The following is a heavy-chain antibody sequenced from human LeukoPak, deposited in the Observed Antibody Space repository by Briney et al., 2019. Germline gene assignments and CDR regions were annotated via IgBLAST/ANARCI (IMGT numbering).Heavy chain of an antibody. J-gene: IGHJ4*02. D-gene: IGHD2-21*02. CDR2: ITGSGSST. CDR1: GFTFSSYG. CDR3: AKDDVGDLNLIDC. Sequence: PGGSLRLSCAASGFTFSSYGMSWVRQAPGKGLEWVSAITGSGSSTFYAASVKGRFTISRDNSKNTLYLHMNSLRVEDTAVYFCAKDDVGDLNLIDCWGQGTLVTVSS. V-gene: IGHV3-23*01.